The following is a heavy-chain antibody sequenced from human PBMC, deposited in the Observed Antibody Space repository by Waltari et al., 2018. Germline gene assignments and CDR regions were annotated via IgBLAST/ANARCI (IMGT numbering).Heavy chain of an antibody. CDR2: ISSSGSTI. D-gene: IGHD3-22*01. Sequence: EVQLVESGGGLVQPGGSLRLSCAASGFTFSSYEMNWVRQAPGKGLEWVSYISSSGSTIYYADSVKGRFTISRDNAKNSLYLQMNSLRAEDTAVYYCARDRYDSSGYYLDYWGQGTLVTVSS. CDR1: GFTFSSYE. V-gene: IGHV3-48*03. CDR3: ARDRYDSSGYYLDY. J-gene: IGHJ4*02.